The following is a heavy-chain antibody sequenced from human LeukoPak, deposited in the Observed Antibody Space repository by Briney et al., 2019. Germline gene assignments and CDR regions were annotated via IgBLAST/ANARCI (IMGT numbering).Heavy chain of an antibody. Sequence: ASVKVSCKASGYTFTDYYMHWVRQAPGQGLEWMGWINPNSGGTNYAQKLQGRVTMTTDTSTSTAYMELRSLRSDDTAVYYCARVFTRTYYYGMDVWGQGTTVTVSS. CDR3: ARVFTRTYYYGMDV. V-gene: IGHV1-2*02. CDR2: INPNSGGT. D-gene: IGHD1/OR15-1a*01. CDR1: GYTFTDYY. J-gene: IGHJ6*02.